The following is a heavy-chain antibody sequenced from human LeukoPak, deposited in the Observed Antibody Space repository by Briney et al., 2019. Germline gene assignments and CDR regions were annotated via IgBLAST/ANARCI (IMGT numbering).Heavy chain of an antibody. D-gene: IGHD4-23*01. CDR3: ARGRYGGKGNWLDP. V-gene: IGHV1-69*05. J-gene: IGHJ5*02. Sequence: SVKVSCKASGGTFSSYAISWVRQAPGQGLEWMGGIIPIFGTANYAQKFQGRVTITTDESTSTAYMELSSLRSEDTAVYYCARGRYGGKGNWLDPWGQGTLVTVSS. CDR1: GGTFSSYA. CDR2: IIPIFGTA.